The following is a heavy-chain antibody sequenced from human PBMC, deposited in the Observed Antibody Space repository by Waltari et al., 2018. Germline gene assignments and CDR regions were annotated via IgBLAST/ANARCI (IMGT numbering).Heavy chain of an antibody. CDR2: SYSGGSR. Sequence: EVQLVESGGGLIQPGGSLRLSCAASGFPVSSNYMRWVRKAPGKGLGWVSVSYSGGSRYYEDSVKGRFTISRDNSKNTLYLQMNSLRAEDTAVYYCARVGATVDYYYGMDVWGQGTTVTVSS. J-gene: IGHJ6*02. V-gene: IGHV3-53*01. CDR3: ARVGATVDYYYGMDV. D-gene: IGHD1-26*01. CDR1: GFPVSSNY.